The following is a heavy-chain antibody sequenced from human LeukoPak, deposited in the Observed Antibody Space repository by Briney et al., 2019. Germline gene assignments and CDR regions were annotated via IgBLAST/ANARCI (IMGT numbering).Heavy chain of an antibody. CDR2: INPNSGGT. Sequence: ASVKVSCKASGYSFTDYHMHWVRQAPGQGLEWMGWINPNSGGTNYAQKFQGRVTMARDTSISTAYMELSSLRSDDTALYYCARGYDYGDYRCFAPGGRGPLVTAS. D-gene: IGHD4-17*01. CDR1: GYSFTDYH. J-gene: IGHJ5*02. CDR3: ARGYDYGDYRCFAP. V-gene: IGHV1-2*02.